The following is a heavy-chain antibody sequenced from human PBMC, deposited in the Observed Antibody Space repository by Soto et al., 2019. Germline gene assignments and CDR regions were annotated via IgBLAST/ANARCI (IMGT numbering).Heavy chain of an antibody. D-gene: IGHD5-12*01. CDR1: VGSIISGGYY. CDR2: IYYSGST. Sequence: TSETLSLTCTFSVGSIISGGYYWSWIRQHPGKGLEWIGYIYYSGSTYYNPSLKSRVTISVDTSKNQFSLKLSSVTAADTAVYYCARKDGYAQGFDYWGQGTLVTVSS. CDR3: ARKDGYAQGFDY. J-gene: IGHJ4*02. V-gene: IGHV4-31*03.